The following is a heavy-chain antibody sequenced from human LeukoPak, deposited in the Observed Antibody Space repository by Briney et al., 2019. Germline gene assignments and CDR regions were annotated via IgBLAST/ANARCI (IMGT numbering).Heavy chain of an antibody. Sequence: SETLSLTCTVSGGSISSSSYYWGWIRQPPGKGLEWIGSIYYSGSTYYNPSLKSRVTISVDTSKNQFSLKLSSVTAADTAVYYCARDEYGDFQGFDFWGQGTRVTVSS. V-gene: IGHV4-39*07. J-gene: IGHJ4*02. CDR3: ARDEYGDFQGFDF. CDR1: GGSISSSSYY. CDR2: IYYSGST. D-gene: IGHD4-17*01.